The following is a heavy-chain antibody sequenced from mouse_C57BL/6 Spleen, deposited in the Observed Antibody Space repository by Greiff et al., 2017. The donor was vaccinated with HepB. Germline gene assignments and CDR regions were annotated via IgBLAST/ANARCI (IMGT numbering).Heavy chain of an antibody. CDR3: ARGLRLQYCFDD. V-gene: IGHV1-82*01. J-gene: IGHJ2*01. CDR1: GYAFSSSW. Sequence: HVQLQQSGPELVKPGASVKISCKASGYAFSSSWMNWVKQRPGKGLEWIGRIYPGDGDTNYNGKFKGKATLTADKSSSTAYMQLSSLTSEDSAVYFCARGLRLQYCFDDWGQGTTRTVCS. CDR2: IYPGDGDT. D-gene: IGHD3-2*02.